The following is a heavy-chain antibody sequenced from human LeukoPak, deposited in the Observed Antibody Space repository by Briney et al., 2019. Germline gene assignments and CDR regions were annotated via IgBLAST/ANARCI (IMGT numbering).Heavy chain of an antibody. V-gene: IGHV4-39*01. CDR1: GDSMSSKDYY. J-gene: IGHJ4*02. Sequence: PSETLSLTCTVSGDSMSSKDYYWGWIRQPPGKGLEWIGIISYSGRPDYNPSLKSRVTISIDTSKKQFSLKLNSVTAADTAVYFCARLEGHGDSFDYWGQGTLVIVSS. CDR2: ISYSGRP. D-gene: IGHD4-17*01. CDR3: ARLEGHGDSFDY.